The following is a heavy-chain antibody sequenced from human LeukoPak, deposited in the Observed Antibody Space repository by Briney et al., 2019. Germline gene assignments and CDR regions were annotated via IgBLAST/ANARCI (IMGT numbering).Heavy chain of an antibody. CDR3: AKRLSGITQGLDV. D-gene: IGHD1-7*01. Sequence: GGSLRLSCAASVFTFSNYWMSWVRQAPGKGLGWVANIKEDGSKKYYVDSVKGRFTISRDNAKNSLYLQRNSLKAENTAVYFCAKRLSGITQGLDVWGQGTTVTVSS. J-gene: IGHJ6*02. V-gene: IGHV3-7*05. CDR1: VFTFSNYW. CDR2: IKEDGSKK.